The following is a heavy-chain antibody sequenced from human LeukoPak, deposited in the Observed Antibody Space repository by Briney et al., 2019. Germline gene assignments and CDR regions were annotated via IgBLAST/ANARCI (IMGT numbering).Heavy chain of an antibody. CDR2: INHSGST. CDR1: GGSFSGYY. CDR3: ARESWRTGTTRLDP. D-gene: IGHD1-7*01. J-gene: IGHJ5*02. V-gene: IGHV4-34*01. Sequence: ETLSLTCAVYGGSFSGYYWSWIRQPPGKRLEWIGEINHSGSTNYNPSLKSRVTISVDTSKNQFSLKLSSVTAADTAVYYCARESWRTGTTRLDPWGQGTLVTVSS.